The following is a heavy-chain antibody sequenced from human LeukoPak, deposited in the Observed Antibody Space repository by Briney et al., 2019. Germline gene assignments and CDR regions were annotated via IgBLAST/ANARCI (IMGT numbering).Heavy chain of an antibody. CDR1: GASISSSSYF. CDR3: ARIRGGNIHFDL. D-gene: IGHD1-26*01. CDR2: FYYSGNT. Sequence: SETLSLTCTVSGASISSSSYFWGWIRQPPGKGLERIGSFYYSGNTYYNPSLKSRVTISVDTSKNQFSLKLSSVTAADTAVYYCARIRGGNIHFDLWGLGTVVTVSS. V-gene: IGHV4-39*01. J-gene: IGHJ4*02.